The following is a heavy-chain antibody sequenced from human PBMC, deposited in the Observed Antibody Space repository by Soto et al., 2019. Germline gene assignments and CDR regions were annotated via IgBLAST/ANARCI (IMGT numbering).Heavy chain of an antibody. CDR2: INHSGST. CDR1: GGSFSGIY. CDR3: ARGPGYSYGYSVYYYYYGMDV. D-gene: IGHD5-18*01. J-gene: IGHJ6*02. Sequence: LSLTCVVYGGSFSGIYWSWIRQPPGKGLEWIGEINHSGSTNYSPSLESRVTISLDTSNNQFSLKLSSVTAADTAVYYCARGPGYSYGYSVYYYYYGMDVWGQGTTVTV. V-gene: IGHV4-34*01.